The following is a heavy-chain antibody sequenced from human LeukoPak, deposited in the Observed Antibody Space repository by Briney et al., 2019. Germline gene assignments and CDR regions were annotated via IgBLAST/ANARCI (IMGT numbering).Heavy chain of an antibody. CDR3: ARDLPPTYYDILTGYGGYMDV. CDR1: GGSISSSSYY. J-gene: IGHJ6*03. V-gene: IGHV4-39*07. Sequence: PSETLSLTCTVSGGSISSSSYYWGWIRQPPGKGLEWIGSIYYSGSTYYNPSLKSRVTMSVDTSKNQFSLKLSSVTAADTAVYYCARDLPPTYYDILTGYGGYMDVWGKGTTVTISS. D-gene: IGHD3-9*01. CDR2: IYYSGST.